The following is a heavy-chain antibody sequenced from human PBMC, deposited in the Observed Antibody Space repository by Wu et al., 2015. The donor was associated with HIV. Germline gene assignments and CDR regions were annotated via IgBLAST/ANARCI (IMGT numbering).Heavy chain of an antibody. V-gene: IGHV1-69*15. J-gene: IGHJ4*02. CDR2: IIPISGTT. D-gene: IGHD2-21*01. CDR1: GGTFSGYA. Sequence: QVQLVQSGAEVKKPGSSVNVSCQAFGGTFSGYAVNWVRQAPGQGLEWMGRIIPISGTTDYTQKFQGRITITADESTRTTYMELSSLRYEDTAVYFCARELLWGEDFWGQGTRVTVSS. CDR3: ARELLWGEDF.